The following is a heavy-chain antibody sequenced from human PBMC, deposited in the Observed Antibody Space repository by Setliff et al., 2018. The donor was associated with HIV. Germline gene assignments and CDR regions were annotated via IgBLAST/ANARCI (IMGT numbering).Heavy chain of an antibody. Sequence: GGSLRLSCAASGFTFRNHAMHWVRQAPGKGLEWVAVISYDGSNKFYADSVKGRFTISRDNSKNTLYLQMNSLRAEDTAVYYCAREEYTQYYFYYWGQGTLFTVSS. CDR2: ISYDGSNK. CDR3: AREEYTQYYFYY. CDR1: GFTFRNHA. V-gene: IGHV3-30*04. D-gene: IGHD6-6*01. J-gene: IGHJ4*02.